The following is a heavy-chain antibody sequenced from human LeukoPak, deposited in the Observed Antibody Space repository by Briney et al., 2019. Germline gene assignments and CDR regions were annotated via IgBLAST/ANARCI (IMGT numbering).Heavy chain of an antibody. CDR1: GGSFSGYY. J-gene: IGHJ3*02. CDR3: ARAKPRIAAAGLDDAFDI. D-gene: IGHD6-13*01. CDR2: INHSGST. V-gene: IGHV4-34*01. Sequence: SETLSLTCAVYGGSFSGYYWSWIRQPPGKGLEWIGEINHSGSTNYNPSLKSRVTISVDKSKNQFSLKLSSVTAADTAVYYCARAKPRIAAAGLDDAFDIWGQGTMVTVSS.